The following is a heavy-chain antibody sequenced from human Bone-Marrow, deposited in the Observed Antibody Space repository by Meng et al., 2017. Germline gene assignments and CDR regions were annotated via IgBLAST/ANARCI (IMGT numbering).Heavy chain of an antibody. CDR1: GFTFSSYW. CDR2: IKQDGSEK. CDR3: AHSTYYYDSSGYSDY. Sequence: GGSLRLSCAGSGFTFSSYWMSWVRQAPGKGLEWVANIKQDGSEKYYVDSVKGRFTISRDNAKNSLYLQMNSLRAEDTAVYYCAHSTYYYDSSGYSDYWGQGTLVTVSS. D-gene: IGHD3-22*01. V-gene: IGHV3-7*01. J-gene: IGHJ4*02.